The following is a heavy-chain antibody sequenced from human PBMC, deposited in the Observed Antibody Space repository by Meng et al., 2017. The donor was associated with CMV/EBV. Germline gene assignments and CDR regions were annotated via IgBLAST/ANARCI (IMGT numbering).Heavy chain of an antibody. CDR1: GGSISIGSYY. V-gene: IGHV4-61*02. Sequence: QVRLQESGPGMVNPSQPLPLTCTVSGGSISIGSYYWSWIRQPAGKGLEWIGRIYTSGSTNYNPSLKSRVTISVDTSKNQFSLKLSSVTAADTAVYYCAREVVVITPYNWFDPWGQGTLVTVSS. CDR2: IYTSGST. J-gene: IGHJ5*02. CDR3: AREVVVITPYNWFDP. D-gene: IGHD3-22*01.